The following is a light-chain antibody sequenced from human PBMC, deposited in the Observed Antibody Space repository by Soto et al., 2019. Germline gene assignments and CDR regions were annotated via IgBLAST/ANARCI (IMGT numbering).Light chain of an antibody. V-gene: IGLV1-47*02. CDR2: SNT. CDR3: ASWDDSLFGWV. J-gene: IGLJ3*02. CDR1: SSTFATNT. Sequence: QCVLTQPPSVSGTTGQRVSISCSGGSSTFATNTVYWYQVLPGTAPNLVISSNTIRPPRVPDRFSGSRSGASASLVISGLRSDDEADYFCASWDDSLFGWVFGGGTKVTVL.